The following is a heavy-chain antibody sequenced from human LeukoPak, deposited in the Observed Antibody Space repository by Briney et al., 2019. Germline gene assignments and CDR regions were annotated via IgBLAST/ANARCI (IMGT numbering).Heavy chain of an antibody. J-gene: IGHJ4*02. CDR2: IYYSGST. Sequence: PSETLSLTCTVSGCTISSYYWSWIRQPPGKGLEWIGYIYYSGSTNYNPSLKSRVTISVDTSKNQFSLKLSSVTAADTAVYYCARVGAAKVFVDYWGQGTLVTVSS. CDR3: ARVGAAKVFVDY. CDR1: GCTISSYY. D-gene: IGHD6-13*01. V-gene: IGHV4-59*01.